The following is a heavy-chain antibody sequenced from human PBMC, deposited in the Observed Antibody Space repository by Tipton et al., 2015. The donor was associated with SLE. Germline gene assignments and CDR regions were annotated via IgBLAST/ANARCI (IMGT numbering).Heavy chain of an antibody. CDR3: AKVGSDYDFWSGYTDYYYMDV. D-gene: IGHD3-3*01. V-gene: IGHV3-53*01. CDR2: IYSGGST. Sequence: QLVQSEGGLVQPGGSLRLSCAASGFTVSSNYMSWVRQAPGKGLEWVSVIYSGGSTYYADSVKGRFTISRDNSKNTLYLQMNSLRAEDTAVYYCAKVGSDYDFWSGYTDYYYMDVWGKGTTVTVSS. CDR1: GFTVSSNY. J-gene: IGHJ6*03.